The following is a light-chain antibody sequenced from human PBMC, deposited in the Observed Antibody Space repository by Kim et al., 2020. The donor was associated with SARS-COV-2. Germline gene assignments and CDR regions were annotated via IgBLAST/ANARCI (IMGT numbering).Light chain of an antibody. J-gene: IGLJ2*01. Sequence: QTDTLTCTGNSDSVGNRGATWQQQHQGHPPKLLSYTNNNRPSGISERFSASRSGNTASLIIIGLQPEDEADYFCTTWGSSVSAVVFGGGPKLTVL. V-gene: IGLV10-54*01. CDR2: TNN. CDR1: SDSVGNRG. CDR3: TTWGSSVSAVV.